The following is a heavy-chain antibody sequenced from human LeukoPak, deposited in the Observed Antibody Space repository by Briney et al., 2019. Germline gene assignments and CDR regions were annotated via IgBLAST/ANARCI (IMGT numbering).Heavy chain of an antibody. Sequence: GASVKVSCKASGYTFTSYGISWVRQAPGQGLEWMGWISAYNGNTNYAQKLQGRVTMTTDTSTSTAYMELRSLRSDDTAAYYCARGYSSGWYYYGMDVWGQGTTVTVSS. V-gene: IGHV1-18*01. J-gene: IGHJ6*02. CDR3: ARGYSSGWYYYGMDV. D-gene: IGHD6-19*01. CDR1: GYTFTSYG. CDR2: ISAYNGNT.